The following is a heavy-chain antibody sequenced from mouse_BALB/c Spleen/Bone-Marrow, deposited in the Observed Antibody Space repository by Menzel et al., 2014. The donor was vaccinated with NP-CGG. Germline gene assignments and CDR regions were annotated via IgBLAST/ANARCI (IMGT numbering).Heavy chain of an antibody. J-gene: IGHJ2*01. CDR2: IRNKANGYTT. V-gene: IGHV7-3*02. CDR1: GFTFTDYY. Sequence: EVNVVESGGGLVQPGGSLRLSCATSGFTFTDYYMNWVRQPPGKALEWLGFIRNKANGYTTEYSASVKGRFTISRDNSQNILYRQMNTLRAEDSATYYCARDKGRVFFDYWGQGTTLTVSS. CDR3: ARDKGRVFFDY.